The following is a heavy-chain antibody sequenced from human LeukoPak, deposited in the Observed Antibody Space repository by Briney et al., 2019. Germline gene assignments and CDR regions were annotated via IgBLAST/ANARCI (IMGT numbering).Heavy chain of an antibody. CDR2: IDPNTGGT. J-gene: IGHJ4*02. CDR3: ARASGSYPPDY. CDR1: EYTFTGSY. V-gene: IGHV1-2*02. D-gene: IGHD3-16*02. Sequence: ASVKVSCKASEYTFTGSYMHWVRQAPGQGLEWMGWIDPNTGGTNYAQRFQGRVTMTRDTSISTAYMELSRLRSDDTAVYYCARASGSYPPDYWGQGTLVTVSS.